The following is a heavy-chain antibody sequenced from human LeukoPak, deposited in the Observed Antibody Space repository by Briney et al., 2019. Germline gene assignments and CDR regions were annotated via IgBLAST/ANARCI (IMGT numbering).Heavy chain of an antibody. CDR3: ARGDPGYFYMDV. V-gene: IGHV3-13*01. Sequence: GGSLRLSCAASGFTFSNYDMHWVRQATGIGLEWVSGIGTAGDTYYPGSVKGRFTISREDAKNSLYLQMNSLRAGDTAAYYCARGDPGYFYMDVWGKGTTVTVSS. D-gene: IGHD2-21*02. CDR2: IGTAGDT. CDR1: GFTFSNYD. J-gene: IGHJ6*03.